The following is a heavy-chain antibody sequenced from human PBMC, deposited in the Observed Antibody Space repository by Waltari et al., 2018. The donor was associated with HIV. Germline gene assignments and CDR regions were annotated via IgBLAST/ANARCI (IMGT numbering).Heavy chain of an antibody. D-gene: IGHD3-16*01. CDR3: ARAPEAMITLYAMDV. CDR1: VGTISSSA. Sequence: QVQLVQAGAEVKKPGARVKVPCQASVGTISSSAIRWVRQAPGQGLEWIGRIIPIFGTPTYAQKFQGRVTITADGSTNTAYMELSSLTSEDTAIYYCARAPEAMITLYAMDVWGQGTTVSVSS. V-gene: IGHV1-69*18. J-gene: IGHJ6*02. CDR2: IIPIFGTP.